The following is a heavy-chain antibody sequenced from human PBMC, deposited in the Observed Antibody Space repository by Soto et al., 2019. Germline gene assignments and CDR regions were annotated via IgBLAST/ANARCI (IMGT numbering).Heavy chain of an antibody. CDR3: ARGSTGSGSQGYGMDV. J-gene: IGHJ6*02. V-gene: IGHV3-30-3*01. D-gene: IGHD3-10*01. CDR2: ISYDGSNK. Sequence: PGGSLRLSCAASGFTFSSYAMHWVRQAPGKGLEWVAVISYDGSNKYYADSVKGRFTISRDNSKNTLYLQMNSLRAEDTAVYYCARGSTGSGSQGYGMDVWGQGTTVTVSS. CDR1: GFTFSSYA.